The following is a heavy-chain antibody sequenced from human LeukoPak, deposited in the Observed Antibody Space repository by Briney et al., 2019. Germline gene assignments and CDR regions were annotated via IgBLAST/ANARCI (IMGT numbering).Heavy chain of an antibody. D-gene: IGHD1-14*01. Sequence: SQTLSLTCAISGDSVSRDSAAWNWIRQSPSRRLEWLGRTFYRSKWYNDSAVSVKSRVTVNPDTSKNQFSLQLTSVTPEDTALYYGLRSINNWFDSWGQGTLVTASS. CDR2: TFYRSKWYN. J-gene: IGHJ5*01. CDR1: GDSVSRDSAA. CDR3: LRSINNWFDS. V-gene: IGHV6-1*01.